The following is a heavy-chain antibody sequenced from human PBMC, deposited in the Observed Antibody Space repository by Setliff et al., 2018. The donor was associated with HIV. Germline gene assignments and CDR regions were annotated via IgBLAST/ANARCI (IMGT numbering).Heavy chain of an antibody. Sequence: GGSLRLSCKTSGSTMSKFWMSWVRQVPGKGLEWVANIKQDGSQKYYVDSVKGRFTISRDNGKNTLYLQMNSLRAEDTAVYYCARCSTASAHSVSWFDPWGQGTLVTVSS. J-gene: IGHJ5*02. CDR2: IKQDGSQK. D-gene: IGHD2-2*01. V-gene: IGHV3-7*02. CDR3: ARCSTASAHSVSWFDP. CDR1: GSTMSKFW.